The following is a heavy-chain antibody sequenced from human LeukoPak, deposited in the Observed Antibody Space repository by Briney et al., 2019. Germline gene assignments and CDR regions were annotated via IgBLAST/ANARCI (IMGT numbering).Heavy chain of an antibody. Sequence: GGSLRLSCAASGLTFNNCAMHWVRQAPGKGLEWVAVISYDGSNKYYADSVKGRFTISRDNSKNTLYLQMNSLRAEDTAVYYCARGAHKRDDYGGFFDYWGQKTLVTVSS. CDR3: ARGAHKRDDYGGFFDY. CDR1: GLTFNNCA. J-gene: IGHJ4*02. V-gene: IGHV3-30*04. CDR2: ISYDGSNK. D-gene: IGHD4-23*01.